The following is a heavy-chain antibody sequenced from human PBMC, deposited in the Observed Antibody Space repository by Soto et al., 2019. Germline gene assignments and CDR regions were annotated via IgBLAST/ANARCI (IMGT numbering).Heavy chain of an antibody. CDR3: ARDRPGGSWFDP. CDR1: GGSISSGGYY. Sequence: QVQLQESGPGLVKPSQTLSLTCTVSGGSISSGGYYWSWIRQHPGKGLEWIGYIYYSGSTYYNPSLKSRVTISVDTSKNQFSLKLSAVTAADTAVYYCARDRPGGSWFDPWGQGTLVTVSS. CDR2: IYYSGST. V-gene: IGHV4-31*03. D-gene: IGHD3-16*01. J-gene: IGHJ5*02.